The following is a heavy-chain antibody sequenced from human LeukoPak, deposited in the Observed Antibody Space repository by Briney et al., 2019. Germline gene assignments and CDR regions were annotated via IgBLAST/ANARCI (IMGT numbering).Heavy chain of an antibody. J-gene: IGHJ3*01. CDR1: GYTFTNNY. Sequence: GASVKVSCKASGYTFTNNYIRWVRQAPGQGLEWLGWIYAKTGATKNAQKFQGRVTMARDTSINTAYMDLYSLNSDDTAVYDCARAAFAGHSFDEWGQGTMVTVSS. CDR3: ARAAFAGHSFDE. CDR2: IYAKTGAT. D-gene: IGHD3-3*02. V-gene: IGHV1-2*02.